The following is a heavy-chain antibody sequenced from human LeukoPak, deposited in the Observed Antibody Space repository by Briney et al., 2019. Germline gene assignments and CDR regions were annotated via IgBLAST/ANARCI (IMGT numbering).Heavy chain of an antibody. Sequence: SETLSLTCAVSGGSISSSNWWSWVRQPPGKGLEWIGEIYHSGSTNYNPSLKSRVTISVDKSKNQFSLKLSSVTAADTAVYYCARVGYYDSSGYYTEDYWGQGTLVTVSS. CDR1: GGSISSSNW. J-gene: IGHJ4*02. D-gene: IGHD3-22*01. V-gene: IGHV4-4*02. CDR2: IYHSGST. CDR3: ARVGYYDSSGYYTEDY.